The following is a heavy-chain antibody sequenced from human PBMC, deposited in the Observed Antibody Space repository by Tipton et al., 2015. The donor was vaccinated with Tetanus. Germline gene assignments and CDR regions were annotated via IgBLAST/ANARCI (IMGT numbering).Heavy chain of an antibody. CDR1: GGSLRSGDHY. CDR2: ISASGST. CDR3: ARANYDFSMKGPFDA. D-gene: IGHD3-3*01. Sequence: TLSLTCTVSGGSLRSGDHYWSWIRQPPGKGLEWLANISASGSTNSNYSLKSRITISRAPSKNQYSLKLSSVTPADTAVYFCARANYDFSMKGPFDAWGQGILVVVSA. J-gene: IGHJ4*02. V-gene: IGHV4-61*08.